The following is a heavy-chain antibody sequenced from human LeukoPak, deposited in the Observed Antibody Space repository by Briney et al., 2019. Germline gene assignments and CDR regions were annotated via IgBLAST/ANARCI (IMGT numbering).Heavy chain of an antibody. CDR1: GFTFSNAW. D-gene: IGHD3-22*01. V-gene: IGHV3-15*01. CDR3: TTDSGNYYDSSGYLPGFDY. J-gene: IGHJ4*02. CDR2: IKSKTDGGTT. Sequence: PGGSLRLSCAASGFTFSNAWMSWVRQAPGKGLEWVGRIKSKTDGGTTDYAAPVKGRFTISRDDSKNTLYLQMNSLKTEDTAVYYCTTDSGNYYDSSGYLPGFDYWGQGTLDTVSS.